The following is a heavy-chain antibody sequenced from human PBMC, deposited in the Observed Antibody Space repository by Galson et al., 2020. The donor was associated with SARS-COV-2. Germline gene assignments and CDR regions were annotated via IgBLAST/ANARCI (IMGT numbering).Heavy chain of an antibody. D-gene: IGHD6-13*01. CDR3: ARGRYPRADGILLWMYRIASSGVFDS. CDR2: INDGGRT. V-gene: IGHV4-34*01. CDR1: GGTFSGYY. J-gene: IGHJ4*02. Sequence: PSETLSLTCAVYGGTFSGYYWNWIRQSPGKGLEWIGEINDGGRTNYNPSLESQVGISVDTSKKQFSLKLSSVTAADTAVYHCARGRYPRADGILLWMYRIASSGVFDSWSQGTRVTVSS.